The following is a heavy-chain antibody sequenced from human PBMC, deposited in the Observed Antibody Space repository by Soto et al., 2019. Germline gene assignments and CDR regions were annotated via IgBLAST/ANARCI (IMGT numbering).Heavy chain of an antibody. Sequence: SETLSLTCTVSGGSINSGGYYWSWIRQYPGEGLEWIGSIFYSGSTYYNASLKSRVTISVDTSKNQFSLKLSSVTAADTAVYYCARDMGDYDFWSSTGGYLDYWGQRTLVTVSS. CDR3: ARDMGDYDFWSSTGGYLDY. CDR1: GGSINSGGYY. CDR2: IFYSGST. V-gene: IGHV4-31*03. J-gene: IGHJ4*02. D-gene: IGHD3-3*01.